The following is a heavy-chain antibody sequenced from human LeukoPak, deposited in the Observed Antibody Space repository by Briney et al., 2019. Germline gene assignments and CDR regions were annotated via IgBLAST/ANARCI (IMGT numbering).Heavy chain of an antibody. J-gene: IGHJ3*02. Sequence: SETLSLTCTVSGGSFTTHYWNWFRQPAGKGLEWIGRIYSGGSTNYKSSLKSRVIMSIDTSKRQLSLRLSSVTAADTAIYYCARDIGLDYSSSSFASDIWGPGTLVIVSS. D-gene: IGHD6-6*01. V-gene: IGHV4-4*07. CDR1: GGSFTTHY. CDR3: ARDIGLDYSSSSFASDI. CDR2: IYSGGST.